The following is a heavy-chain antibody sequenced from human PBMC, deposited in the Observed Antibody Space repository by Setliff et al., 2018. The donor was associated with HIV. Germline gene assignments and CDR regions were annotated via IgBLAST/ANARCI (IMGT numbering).Heavy chain of an antibody. D-gene: IGHD2-2*01. V-gene: IGHV1-18*01. CDR2: ISANNGNT. J-gene: IGHJ6*02. CDR3: ARDGEYQVLHYYYSGMDV. CDR1: GYTFTRYG. Sequence: AASVKVSCKASGYTFTRYGISWVRQAPGQGLEWMGWISANNGNTKYAQRLQGRVTMTTDTSTSTAHMDLRSLRSDDTAVYFCARDGEYQVLHYYYSGMDVWGQGTTVTVSS.